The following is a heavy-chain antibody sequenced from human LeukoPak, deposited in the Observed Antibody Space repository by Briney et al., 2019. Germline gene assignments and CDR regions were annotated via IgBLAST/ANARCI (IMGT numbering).Heavy chain of an antibody. D-gene: IGHD4-17*01. Sequence: GESLRLSCAASGLTFSYYAMTWVRHAPGKGLEWVSSITGDSGATSYADSVKGRFTVYRDNSINTLYLQMNSLRAGDTAVYYCAKDPNGDYVGAFDSWGQGTLVTVSS. J-gene: IGHJ3*01. CDR2: ITGDSGAT. CDR1: GLTFSYYA. V-gene: IGHV3-23*01. CDR3: AKDPNGDYVGAFDS.